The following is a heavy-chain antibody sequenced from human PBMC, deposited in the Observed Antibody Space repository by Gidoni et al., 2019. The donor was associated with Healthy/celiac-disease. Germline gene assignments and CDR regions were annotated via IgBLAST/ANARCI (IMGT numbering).Heavy chain of an antibody. CDR2: IIPLLGIA. Sequence: QSGAEVKKHGCTVKVSCKASGGTVSSYAISWVRQAPGQGLEWMGRIIPLLGIANYAQKFQGRVKITADKSTSSAYMELSSRRSEDTAVYYCASPSGDGYNFGPSYYYYGMDVWGQGTTVTGSS. D-gene: IGHD5-12*01. CDR3: ASPSGDGYNFGPSYYYYGMDV. CDR1: GGTVSSYA. V-gene: IGHV1-69*04. J-gene: IGHJ6*02.